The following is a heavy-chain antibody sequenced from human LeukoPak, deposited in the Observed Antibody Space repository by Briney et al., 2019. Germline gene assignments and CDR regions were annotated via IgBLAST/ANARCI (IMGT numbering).Heavy chain of an antibody. CDR2: IYHTGST. D-gene: IGHD6-13*01. Sequence: SETLSLTCTVSGYSISSGYYWAWIRQPPGKGLEWIGNIYHTGSTYYNPSLKSRVTISVDTSKNQFSLKLSSVAAADTAVYYCARAYSSSWYFNWFDPWGQGTLVTVSS. V-gene: IGHV4-38-2*02. CDR1: GYSISSGYY. J-gene: IGHJ5*02. CDR3: ARAYSSSWYFNWFDP.